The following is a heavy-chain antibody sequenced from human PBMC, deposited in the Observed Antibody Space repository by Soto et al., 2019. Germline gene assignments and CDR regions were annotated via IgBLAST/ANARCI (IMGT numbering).Heavy chain of an antibody. J-gene: IGHJ4*02. CDR1: AYTFTSYG. CDR2: INPYNGNR. CDR3: ARDPDFWSGSIDY. Sequence: QVLLVQSGGEVREPGASVKVSCRASAYTFTSYGISWVRRAPGQGLEWMGWINPYNGNRNYAQKFQGRITMTKDTSTSTAYMELRNVRSDDTALYYCARDPDFWSGSIDYWGQGTLLTVSS. D-gene: IGHD3-3*01. V-gene: IGHV1-18*01.